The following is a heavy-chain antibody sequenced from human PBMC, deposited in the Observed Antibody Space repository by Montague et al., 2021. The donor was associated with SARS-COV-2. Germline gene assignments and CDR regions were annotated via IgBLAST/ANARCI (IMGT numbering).Heavy chain of an antibody. J-gene: IGHJ4*02. CDR2: ISSSGSSI. Sequence: SLRLSCAASGFTFSSYEMNWVRQAPGKGLEWVSYISSSGSSIYYADSVKGRFTIFRDNAKNSLYLQMNSLRAEDTAVYYCAREGYYDSSGYPLSYWGQGTLVTVSS. CDR1: GFTFSSYE. CDR3: AREGYYDSSGYPLSY. V-gene: IGHV3-48*03. D-gene: IGHD3-22*01.